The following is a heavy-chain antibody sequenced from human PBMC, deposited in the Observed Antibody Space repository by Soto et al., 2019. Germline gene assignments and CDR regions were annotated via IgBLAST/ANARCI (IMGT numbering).Heavy chain of an antibody. CDR3: ARRRGYGMDV. J-gene: IGHJ6*02. Sequence: PGESLKISCKGSGYSFTTYWIAWVRQMPGKGLEWMGIIYPGGSDTIYSPSFQGQVTISADKSITTAYLQWSSLKASDTAIYYCARRRGYGMDVWGQGTTVTVSS. V-gene: IGHV5-51*01. CDR2: IYPGGSDT. CDR1: GYSFTTYW.